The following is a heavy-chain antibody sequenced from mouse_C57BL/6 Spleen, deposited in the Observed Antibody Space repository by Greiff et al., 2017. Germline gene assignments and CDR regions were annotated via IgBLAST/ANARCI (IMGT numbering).Heavy chain of an antibody. CDR1: GYTFTSYW. J-gene: IGHJ4*01. Sequence: QVQLQQPGPELVKPGASVKLSCKASGYTFTSYWMHWVKQRPGQGLEWIGNINPSNGGTNYNEKFKSKATLTGDKSYSTAYMQLSSLTSEDSAVYYYSRWLLRFYAMDYWGQGTSVTVSS. D-gene: IGHD2-3*01. V-gene: IGHV1-53*01. CDR2: INPSNGGT. CDR3: SRWLLRFYAMDY.